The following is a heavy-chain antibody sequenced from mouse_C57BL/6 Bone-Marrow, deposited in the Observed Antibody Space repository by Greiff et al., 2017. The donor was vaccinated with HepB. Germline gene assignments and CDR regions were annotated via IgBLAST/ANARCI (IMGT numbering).Heavy chain of an antibody. D-gene: IGHD1-1*01. Sequence: EVQVVESGGGLVQSGRSLRLSCATSGFTFSDFYMEWVRQAPGKGLEWIAASRNKANDYTTEYSASVKGRFIVSRDTSQSILYLQMNALRAEDTAIYYCARDLYYYGSSDYAMDYWGQGTSVTVSS. CDR3: ARDLYYYGSSDYAMDY. J-gene: IGHJ4*01. CDR2: SRNKANDYTT. V-gene: IGHV7-1*01. CDR1: GFTFSDFY.